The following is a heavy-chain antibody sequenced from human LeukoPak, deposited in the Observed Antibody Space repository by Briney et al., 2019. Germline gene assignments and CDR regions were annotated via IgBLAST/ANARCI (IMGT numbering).Heavy chain of an antibody. D-gene: IGHD2-8*01. J-gene: IGHJ6*03. CDR3: ARGIGIGTVLMVHGNMDV. CDR1: GYTFTKYG. V-gene: IGHV7-4-1*02. Sequence: ASVKVSCKASGYTFTKYGVYWVRQAPGQGLEWMGWINTDTGNPTYAQGFTGRFVFSLDTSVSTTYLQISSLKPEDTAVYYCARGIGIGTVLMVHGNMDVWGKGTTVTVSS. CDR2: INTDTGNP.